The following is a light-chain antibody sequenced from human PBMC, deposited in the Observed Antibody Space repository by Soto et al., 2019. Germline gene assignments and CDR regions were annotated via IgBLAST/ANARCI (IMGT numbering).Light chain of an antibody. V-gene: IGKV1-39*01. J-gene: IGKJ1*01. CDR2: AAS. CDR1: HSINNY. Sequence: QMTQSPSSLSASVGDRVIITCRADHSINNYLNWYQQKPGQVPKLLIYAASTLQSGVPSRFSGSGSGRVFTLTINSLQPEDFATYCCQQSYSTLGTFGRGTRVEI. CDR3: QQSYSTLGT.